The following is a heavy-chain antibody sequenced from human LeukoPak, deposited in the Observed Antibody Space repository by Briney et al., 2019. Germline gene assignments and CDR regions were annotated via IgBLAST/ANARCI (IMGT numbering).Heavy chain of an antibody. J-gene: IGHJ3*01. CDR3: AKNLGPFDV. CDR2: IADAGT. D-gene: IGHD3-16*01. CDR1: GFTFSDYA. V-gene: IGHV3-23*01. Sequence: GGSLRLSCAASGFTFSDYAMTWVRQASGKGLEWVSTIADAGTYYADSVKGRFIISRDNSKNMLYLQLNSLRADDTAMYYCAKNLGPFDVRGQGTMVTVSS.